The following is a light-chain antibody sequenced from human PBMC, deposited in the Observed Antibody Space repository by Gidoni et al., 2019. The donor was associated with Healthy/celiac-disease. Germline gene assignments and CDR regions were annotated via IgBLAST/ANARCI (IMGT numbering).Light chain of an antibody. Sequence: EMVLTQSPATLSLSPGERATLSCRASQSVSSYLAWYQQKPGQAPRLLLYDASNRAPGIPAMFRVSGSGTDFTLTISSLGPEDFAVYYCQRRSNWPPLFTFGPGTKVDIK. J-gene: IGKJ3*01. CDR3: QRRSNWPPLFT. CDR1: QSVSSY. V-gene: IGKV3-11*01. CDR2: DAS.